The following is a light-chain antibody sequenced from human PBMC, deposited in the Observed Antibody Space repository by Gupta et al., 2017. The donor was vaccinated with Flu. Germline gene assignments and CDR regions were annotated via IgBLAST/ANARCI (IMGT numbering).Light chain of an antibody. CDR3: MQTLQGLSRT. CDR2: LGS. CDR1: QSLLNSNGYNY. Sequence: DIVLTQSPLSLSVTPGEAASISCRSSQSLLNSNGYNYLDWYLQNPGQSPQLLIYLGSSRAPGAPDRFSGSGSGTDFTLRISRVEAEDVGVYYCMQTLQGLSRTFGGGNKVESK. J-gene: IGKJ4*01. V-gene: IGKV2-28*01.